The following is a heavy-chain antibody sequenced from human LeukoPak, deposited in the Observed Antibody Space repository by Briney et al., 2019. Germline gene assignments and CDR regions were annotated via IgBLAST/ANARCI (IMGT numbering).Heavy chain of an antibody. CDR1: GYNFPSYR. CDR3: ARNRGAAVSDLAH. D-gene: IGHD2/OR15-2a*01. CDR2: IYPRDSDT. V-gene: IGHV5-51*01. Sequence: GESLKISCKGSGYNFPSYRIVWVRQMPGKGLECMGIIYPRDSDTRYSPSFQGHVTISVDKSINTAFLQWSSLKASDSAMYYCARNRGAAVSDLAHWGQGTQVTVSS. J-gene: IGHJ4*02.